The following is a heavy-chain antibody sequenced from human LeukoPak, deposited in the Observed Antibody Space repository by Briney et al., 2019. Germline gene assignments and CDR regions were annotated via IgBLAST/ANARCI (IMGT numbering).Heavy chain of an antibody. CDR3: TRDGSYYFYYYMDV. Sequence: PGRSLRLSCTTSGFAFPDYSMTWVRQAPGKGLEWVGFIRSKASGEITGSAASVKGRFTISRDDSKSIAYLQMNTLKTEDTAVYYCTRDGSYYFYYYMDVWGKGTTVTVSS. V-gene: IGHV3-49*04. D-gene: IGHD1-1*01. CDR1: GFAFPDYS. CDR2: IRSKASGEIT. J-gene: IGHJ6*03.